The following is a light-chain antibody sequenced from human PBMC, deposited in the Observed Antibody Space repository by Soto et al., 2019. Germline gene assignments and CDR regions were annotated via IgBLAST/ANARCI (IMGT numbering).Light chain of an antibody. CDR1: SSDVGGYNY. CDR2: EVT. V-gene: IGLV2-8*01. Sequence: QSALTQPPSASGSPGQSVTISCTGTSSDVGGYNYVSWYQQYPGRAPKLMIYEVTKRPSGVPDRFSGSKSGNTASLTVSGLHAEDEGDYYCSSYAASNNFYFVFGGGTKLTVL. J-gene: IGLJ3*02. CDR3: SSYAASNNFYFV.